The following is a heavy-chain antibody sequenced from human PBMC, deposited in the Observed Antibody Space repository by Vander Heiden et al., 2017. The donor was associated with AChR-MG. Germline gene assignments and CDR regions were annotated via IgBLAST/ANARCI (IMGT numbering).Heavy chain of an antibody. CDR1: GYSFTSYG. Sequence: EVQLVQSGAEVKKPGESLKISCKGSGYSFTSYGTGWVRQMPGKGLEWMGIIYPGDSDTRYSPSFQVQVTISADKSISTAYLQWSSLKASDTAMYYCARRGRAQGPTVVTPVYYYYGMDVWGQGTTVTVSS. J-gene: IGHJ6*02. D-gene: IGHD4-17*01. CDR2: IYPGDSDT. V-gene: IGHV5-51*01. CDR3: ARRGRAQGPTVVTPVYYYYGMDV.